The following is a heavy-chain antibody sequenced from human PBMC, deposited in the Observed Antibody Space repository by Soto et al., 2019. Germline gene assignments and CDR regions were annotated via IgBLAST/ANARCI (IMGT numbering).Heavy chain of an antibody. CDR2: ISSTGSTT. D-gene: IGHD3-10*01. CDR3: AREARGFDY. V-gene: IGHV3-48*02. J-gene: IGHJ4*02. CDR1: GFTFSSYN. Sequence: EVQLVESGGGSMQTGGSLRLSCTESGFTFSSYNMNWDRQAPGKGLEWISYISSTGSTTYYADSVKGRFTTSRDNAKNSLFLQMNSLRDEDTAVYYCAREARGFDYWGQGTLVTVSS.